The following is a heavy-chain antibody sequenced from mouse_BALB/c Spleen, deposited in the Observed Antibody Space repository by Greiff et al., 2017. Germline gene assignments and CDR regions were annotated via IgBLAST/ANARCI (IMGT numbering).Heavy chain of an antibody. CDR1: GFSLSSYS. Sequence: VHLVESGPGLVAPSQSLSITCTVSGFSLSSYSVHWVRQPPGKGLEWLGMIWGGGSTDYNSALKSRLSISKDNAKSQVFLKMNSLQTDDTAMYYCARSPLAGIFDYWGQGTTLTVSS. J-gene: IGHJ2*01. CDR3: ARSPLAGIFDY. D-gene: IGHD4-1*01. CDR2: IWGGGST. V-gene: IGHV2-6-4*01.